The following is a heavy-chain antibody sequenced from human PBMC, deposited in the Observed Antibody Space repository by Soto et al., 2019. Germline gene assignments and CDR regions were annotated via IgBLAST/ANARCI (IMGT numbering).Heavy chain of an antibody. J-gene: IGHJ6*02. CDR3: ARLDSPPYQLLPYYYYGMDV. CDR1: GGPISSSNW. V-gene: IGHV4-4*02. CDR2: IYHSGST. Sequence: QVQLQESGPGLVKPSGTLSLTCAVSGGPISSSNWWSWVRQPPGKGLEWIGEIYHSGSTNYNPSLKSRVTISVDKSKNQFSLKLSSVTAADTAVYYCARLDSPPYQLLPYYYYGMDVWGQGTTVTVSS. D-gene: IGHD2-2*01.